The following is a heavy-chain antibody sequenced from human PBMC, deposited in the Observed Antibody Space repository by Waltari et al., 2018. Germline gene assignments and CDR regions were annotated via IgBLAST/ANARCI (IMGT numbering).Heavy chain of an antibody. Sequence: EVQLVESGGGLVQPGGSLRLSCAASGFTFSSYAMSWVRQAPGKGLEWVSVISGRGGSTYDADSVKGRFTISRDNSKNTLYLQMNSLRAEDTAVYYCAKGDWGGYSNNFDYWGQGTLVTVSS. D-gene: IGHD3-3*01. CDR2: ISGRGGST. J-gene: IGHJ4*02. V-gene: IGHV3-23*04. CDR1: GFTFSSYA. CDR3: AKGDWGGYSNNFDY.